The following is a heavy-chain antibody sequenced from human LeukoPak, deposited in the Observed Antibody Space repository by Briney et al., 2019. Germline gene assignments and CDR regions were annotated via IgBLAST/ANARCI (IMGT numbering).Heavy chain of an antibody. CDR2: IYYSGST. CDR3: ARASPRYGYYYYYYMDV. D-gene: IGHD5-18*01. CDR1: GGSFSSYY. Sequence: SETLSLTCTVSGGSFSSYYWGWIRQPPGKGLEWIGSIYYSGSTYYNPSLKSRVTISLDTSKNQFSLRLSSVTAADTAVYYCARASPRYGYYYYYYMDVWGKGTTVTVSS. J-gene: IGHJ6*03. V-gene: IGHV4-39*07.